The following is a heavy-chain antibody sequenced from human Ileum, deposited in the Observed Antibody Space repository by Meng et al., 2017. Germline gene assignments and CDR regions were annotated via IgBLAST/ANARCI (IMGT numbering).Heavy chain of an antibody. V-gene: IGHV3-74*01. D-gene: IGHD5-24*01. Sequence: GGSLRLSCAASGFTLDTYWMHWVRQGPGKGLVYVSRLNPDGRITIYADSVKGQFTISRDNAKNTLYLQMNSLRVEDTALYYCVRDKDGYNYWGQGTLVTVSS. CDR2: LNPDGRIT. J-gene: IGHJ4*02. CDR3: VRDKDGYNY. CDR1: GFTLDTYW.